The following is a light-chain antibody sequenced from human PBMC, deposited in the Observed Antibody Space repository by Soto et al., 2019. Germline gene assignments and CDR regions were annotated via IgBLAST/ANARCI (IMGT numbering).Light chain of an antibody. V-gene: IGKV3-15*01. CDR3: QQYNSYSRT. CDR2: SAS. Sequence: EIVLTQSPATRSVSPGERATLSRRAGLHIASNLAWYQQRPGQAPRLLIYSASTRATGIPARFSGSGSRTEFTLTICSLQPDDFATYYCQQYNSYSRTFGQRTKLDIK. J-gene: IGKJ1*01. CDR1: LHIASN.